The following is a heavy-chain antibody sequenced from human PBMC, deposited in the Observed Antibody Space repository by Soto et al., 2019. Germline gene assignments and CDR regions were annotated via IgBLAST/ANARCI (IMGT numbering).Heavy chain of an antibody. J-gene: IGHJ4*02. CDR3: ARAGSTRPYFFDY. CDR1: GGSVSSGSHY. CDR2: IYNTGST. V-gene: IGHV4-61*01. Sequence: SETLSLTCTVSGGSVSSGSHYWSWIRQPPGKGLEWVGYIYNTGSTNYNPSLQSRVTISVDTSKNQFSLKVKSVTAADTAIYYCARAGSTRPYFFDYWGQGSLVTVSS. D-gene: IGHD6-13*01.